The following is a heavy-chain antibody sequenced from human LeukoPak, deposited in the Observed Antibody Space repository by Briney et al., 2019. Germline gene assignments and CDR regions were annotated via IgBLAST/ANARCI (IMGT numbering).Heavy chain of an antibody. CDR2: INHSGST. D-gene: IGHD3-10*01. CDR1: GGSISSYY. CDR3: ARHNEEVTMVRGVMYYYYYYMDV. V-gene: IGHV4-34*01. J-gene: IGHJ6*03. Sequence: PSETLSLTCTVSGGSISSYYWSWIRQPPGKGLEWIGEINHSGSTNYNPSLKSRGTISVDTSKKKFSLKLRAVTAADTAVYYCARHNEEVTMVRGVMYYYYYYMDVWGKGTTVTISS.